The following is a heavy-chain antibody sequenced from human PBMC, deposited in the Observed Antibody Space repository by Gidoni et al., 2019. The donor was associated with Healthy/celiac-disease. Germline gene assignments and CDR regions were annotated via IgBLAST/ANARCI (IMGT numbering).Heavy chain of an antibody. V-gene: IGHV3-21*01. CDR1: GFTFRSYS. Sequence: EVQLVESGGGLVKPGGSLRLSCAASGFTFRSYSMNWVRQAPGKGLEWVSSISSSSSYIYYADSVKGRFTIARDNAKNSLYLQMNSLRAEDTAVYYCARMPGSSGWDYYYYYGMDVWGQGTTVTVSS. CDR2: ISSSSSYI. CDR3: ARMPGSSGWDYYYYYGMDV. D-gene: IGHD6-19*01. J-gene: IGHJ6*02.